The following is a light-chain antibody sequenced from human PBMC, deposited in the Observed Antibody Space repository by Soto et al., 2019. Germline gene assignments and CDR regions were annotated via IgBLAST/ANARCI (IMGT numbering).Light chain of an antibody. V-gene: IGKV1-39*01. J-gene: IGKJ4*01. CDR2: AAS. Sequence: IQMTQSPPSQSASVGDRVTLTCRASQNIDIYLNWYQQKPGQAPRLLVYAASILQRGVPSRFSGSGSGTDFTLTISSLQPEDFATYYCQQSYTTLLTFGGGTKVDI. CDR3: QQSYTTLLT. CDR1: QNIDIY.